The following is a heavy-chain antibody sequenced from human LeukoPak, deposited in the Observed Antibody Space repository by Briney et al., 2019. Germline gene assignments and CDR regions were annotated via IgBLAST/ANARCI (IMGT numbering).Heavy chain of an antibody. V-gene: IGHV3-7*03. D-gene: IGHD3-16*01. J-gene: IGHJ4*02. CDR2: IKQDGSEK. Sequence: PGGSLRLSCAASGFTFNTYTMNWFRQAPGKGLEWVANIKQDGSEKNYVDSVKGRFIISRDNAKNSLYLQMNTLRADDTAVYYCARDGFGTGSNWGQGTLVTVSS. CDR3: ARDGFGTGSN. CDR1: GFTFNTYT.